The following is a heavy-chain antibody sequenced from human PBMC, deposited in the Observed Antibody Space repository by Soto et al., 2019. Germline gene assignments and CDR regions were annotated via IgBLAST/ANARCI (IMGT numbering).Heavy chain of an antibody. Sequence: SVKVSCKASGYTFTSYGISWVRQAPGQGLEWMGGIIPIFGTATYAQKFQGRVTITADESTSTAYMELSSLRSEDTAVYYCARDRPRGQQLAPGGFDYWGQGTLVTVSS. CDR2: IIPIFGTA. D-gene: IGHD6-13*01. V-gene: IGHV1-69*13. J-gene: IGHJ4*02. CDR1: GYTFTSYG. CDR3: ARDRPRGQQLAPGGFDY.